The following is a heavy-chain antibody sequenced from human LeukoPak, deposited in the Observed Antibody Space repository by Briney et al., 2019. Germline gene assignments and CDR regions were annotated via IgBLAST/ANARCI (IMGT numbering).Heavy chain of an antibody. D-gene: IGHD3-3*01. CDR2: ISSSSSYI. J-gene: IGHJ6*03. V-gene: IGHV3-21*01. Sequence: GGSLRLSCVASGFTFSSYSMNWVRQAPGKGLEWVSSISSSSSYIYYADSVKGRFTISRDNAKNSLYLQMNSLRAEDTAVYYCARATAYYDFWSPYYYYMDVWGKGTTVTVSS. CDR3: ARATAYYDFWSPYYYYMDV. CDR1: GFTFSSYS.